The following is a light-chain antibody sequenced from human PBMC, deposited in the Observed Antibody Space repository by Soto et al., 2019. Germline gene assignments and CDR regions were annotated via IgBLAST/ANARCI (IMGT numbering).Light chain of an antibody. CDR2: WAS. V-gene: IGKV4-1*01. CDR1: QTVLYSSNNKNY. J-gene: IGKJ1*01. CDR3: QQYYSTPRT. Sequence: DIMLIESLDCLAVSVGERATINCKSSQTVLYSSNNKNYLAWYQQKPGQPPKLLIYWASTRESGVPDRFSGSGSGTDFTLTISSLQAEDVAVYYCQQYYSTPRTFGQGTKVDIK.